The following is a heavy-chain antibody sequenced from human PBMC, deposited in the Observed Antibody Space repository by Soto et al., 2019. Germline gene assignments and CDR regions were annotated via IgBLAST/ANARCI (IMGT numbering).Heavy chain of an antibody. D-gene: IGHD1-26*01. V-gene: IGHV3-21*01. CDR2: ISSSSSYI. J-gene: IGHJ4*02. CDR1: GFTFSSYS. CDR3: ARDMSGSYLDPDFDY. Sequence: NPGGSLRLSCAASGFTFSSYSMNWVSQAPGKGLEWVSSISSSSSYIYYADSVKGRFTISRDNAKNSLYLQMNSLRAEDTAVYYCARDMSGSYLDPDFDYWGQGTLVTVSS.